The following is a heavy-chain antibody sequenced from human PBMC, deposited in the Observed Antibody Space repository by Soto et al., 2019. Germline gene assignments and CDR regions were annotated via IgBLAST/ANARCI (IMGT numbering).Heavy chain of an antibody. Sequence: QVQLVESGGGVVQPGRSLRLSCAASGFTFSSYGMHWVRQAPGKGLEWVAVIWYDGSNKNYADSVKGRFTISRDDSKNTVDLEKNHLRAEDTGVLFLGRDAPPNCSSISCHLAGGMDVWGQGTTVTVSS. CDR1: GFTFSSYG. J-gene: IGHJ6*02. V-gene: IGHV3-33*01. CDR2: IWYDGSNK. D-gene: IGHD2-2*01. CDR3: GRDAPPNCSSISCHLAGGMDV.